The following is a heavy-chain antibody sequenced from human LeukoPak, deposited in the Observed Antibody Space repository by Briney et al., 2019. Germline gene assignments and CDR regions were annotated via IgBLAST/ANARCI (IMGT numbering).Heavy chain of an antibody. D-gene: IGHD3-22*01. CDR1: GFTFSSYA. CDR3: AKGTVVVTGPLDY. V-gene: IGHV3-43*01. Sequence: SGGSLRLSCAASGFTFSSYAMHWVRQAPGKGLEWVSLISWDGSSTYYADSVKGRFTISRDNSKTSLYLQMNSLRTEDTALYYCAKGTVVVTGPLDYWGQGTLVTVSS. J-gene: IGHJ4*02. CDR2: ISWDGSST.